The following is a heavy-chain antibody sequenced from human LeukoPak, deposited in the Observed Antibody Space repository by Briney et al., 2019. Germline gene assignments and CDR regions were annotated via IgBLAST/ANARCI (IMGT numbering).Heavy chain of an antibody. CDR2: IRSKANSYAT. J-gene: IGHJ6*02. V-gene: IGHV3-73*01. CDR1: GFTFSGST. D-gene: IGHD2-15*01. CDR3: TRQGDCSGGSCYEPYYYYGMDV. Sequence: GGSLRLSCAASGFTFSGSTMHWVRQASGKGLEWVGRIRSKANSYATAYAASVKGRFTISRDDSKNTAYQQMNSLKTEDTAFYYCTRQGDCSGGSCYEPYYYYGMDVWGQGTTVTVSS.